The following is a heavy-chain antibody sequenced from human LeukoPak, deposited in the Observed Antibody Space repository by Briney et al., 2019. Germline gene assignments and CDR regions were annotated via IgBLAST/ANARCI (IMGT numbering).Heavy chain of an antibody. V-gene: IGHV3-11*01. CDR3: ARDDVGGHTGFGVVSGYYGMDV. D-gene: IGHD3-3*01. CDR2: ISSSGSTI. CDR1: GFTFSDYY. J-gene: IGHJ6*02. Sequence: GGSLRLSCAASGFTFSDYYMSWIRQAPGKGLEWVSYISSSGSTIYYADSVKGRFTISRDNAKNSLYLQMNSLRAEDTAVYYCARDDVGGHTGFGVVSGYYGMDVWGQGTTVTVSS.